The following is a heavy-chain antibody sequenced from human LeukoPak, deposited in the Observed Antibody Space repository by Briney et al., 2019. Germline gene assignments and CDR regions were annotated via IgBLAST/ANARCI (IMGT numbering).Heavy chain of an antibody. CDR3: ARDRYGDGFAHFDY. V-gene: IGHV1-2*02. D-gene: IGHD5-24*01. CDR2: INPNSGGT. J-gene: IGHJ4*02. Sequence: ASVMVSCKASGYTFTGYYVQWVRQAPGQGLEWMGWINPNSGGTNYAQKFQGRVAITRDTSITTAYMDLSRLTSDDTAVYYCARDRYGDGFAHFDYWGQGALVTVSS. CDR1: GYTFTGYY.